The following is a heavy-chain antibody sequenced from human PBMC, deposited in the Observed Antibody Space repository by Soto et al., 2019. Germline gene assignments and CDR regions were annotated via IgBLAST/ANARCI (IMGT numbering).Heavy chain of an antibody. D-gene: IGHD6-19*01. CDR2: IIPIFGTA. Sequence: ASVKVSCKASGGTFSSYAISCVRQAPGQGLEWMGGIIPIFGTANYAQKFQGRVTITADESTSTAYMELSSLRSEDTAVYYCAVGIAVAGEPPNPDYWGQGTLVTVSS. CDR1: GGTFSSYA. J-gene: IGHJ4*02. V-gene: IGHV1-69*13. CDR3: AVGIAVAGEPPNPDY.